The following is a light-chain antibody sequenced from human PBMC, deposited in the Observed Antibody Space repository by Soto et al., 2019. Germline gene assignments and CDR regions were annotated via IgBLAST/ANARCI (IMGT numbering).Light chain of an antibody. Sequence: QSALTQPASVSGSPGQSITISCTGTSSDIGGYNFVSWYQQHPGKAPKLMIYDVTNRPPGLSDRFSGSKSGNTASLTISGLQAYDEADYYCSSYTTSSTLVFGGGTKLTVL. J-gene: IGLJ3*02. V-gene: IGLV2-14*03. CDR3: SSYTTSSTLV. CDR2: DVT. CDR1: SSDIGGYNF.